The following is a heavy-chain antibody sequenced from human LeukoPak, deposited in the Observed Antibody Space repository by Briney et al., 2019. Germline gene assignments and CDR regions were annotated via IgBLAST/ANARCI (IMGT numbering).Heavy chain of an antibody. V-gene: IGHV3-23*01. CDR1: GFTFSSYA. J-gene: IGHJ4*02. CDR2: ISGSGGHT. CDR3: AKFRYHSNDNNYLDFNY. D-gene: IGHD3-22*01. Sequence: GGSLRLSCAASGFTFSSYAMGWVRQAPGKGPDWVSSISGSGGHTYFADSVRGRFTISRDNSKNTLDLQMNSLKVKDTAVYYCAKFRYHSNDNNYLDFNYWGQGTLVTVSS.